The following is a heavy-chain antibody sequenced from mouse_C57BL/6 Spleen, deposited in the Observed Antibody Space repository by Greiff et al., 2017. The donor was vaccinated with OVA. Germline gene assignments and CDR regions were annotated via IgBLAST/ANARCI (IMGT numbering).Heavy chain of an antibody. CDR2: ISSGSSTI. V-gene: IGHV5-17*01. J-gene: IGHJ2*01. CDR1: GFTFSDYG. D-gene: IGHD2-1*01. CDR3: ARRYGNYPDY. Sequence: DVKLVESGGGLVKPGGSLKLSCAASGFTFSDYGMHWVRQAPEKGLEWVAYISSGSSTIYYADTVKGRFTISRDNAKNTLFLQMTSLRSEDTAMYYCARRYGNYPDYWGQGTTLTVSS.